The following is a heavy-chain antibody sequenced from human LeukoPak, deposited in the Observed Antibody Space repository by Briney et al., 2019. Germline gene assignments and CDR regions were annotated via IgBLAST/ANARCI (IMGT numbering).Heavy chain of an antibody. CDR2: INPNSGGT. J-gene: IGHJ6*03. CDR3: ARDPSVAYSHGYYYYYMDV. Sequence: ASVKVSCKDSGYTFTGYYMHCVRQAPGQGLEWMGWINPNSGGTNYAQKFQGRVTMTRDTSISTAYMELSRLRSDDTAVYYCARDPSVAYSHGYYYYYMDVWGKGTTVTISS. CDR1: GYTFTGYY. D-gene: IGHD5-18*01. V-gene: IGHV1-2*02.